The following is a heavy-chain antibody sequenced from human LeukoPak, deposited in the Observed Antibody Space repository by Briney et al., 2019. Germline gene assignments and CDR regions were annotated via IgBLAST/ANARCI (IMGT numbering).Heavy chain of an antibody. D-gene: IGHD1-26*01. CDR3: ARDPRARGSYLYAFDI. J-gene: IGHJ3*02. V-gene: IGHV3-7*01. CDR2: IKQDGSEK. CDR1: GFTFSSYW. Sequence: GGSLGLSCAASGFTFSSYWMSWVRQAPGKGLEWVANIKQDGSEKYYVDSVKGRFTISRDNAKNSLYLQMNSLRAEDTAVYYCARDPRARGSYLYAFDIWGQGTMVTVSS.